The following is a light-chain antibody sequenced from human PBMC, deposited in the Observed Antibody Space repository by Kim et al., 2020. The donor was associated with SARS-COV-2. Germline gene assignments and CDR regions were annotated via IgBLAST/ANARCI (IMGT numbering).Light chain of an antibody. Sequence: EIVMTQSPATLSVSPGERANLSCRASQSVSSKLAWYQQKPGQAPRFLIYAASTRATGIPARFSGSGSGTEFTLTISSLQSEDFAVYYCQQYNNWPYTFGQGTKLEI. CDR3: QQYNNWPYT. CDR2: AAS. J-gene: IGKJ2*01. V-gene: IGKV3-15*01. CDR1: QSVSSK.